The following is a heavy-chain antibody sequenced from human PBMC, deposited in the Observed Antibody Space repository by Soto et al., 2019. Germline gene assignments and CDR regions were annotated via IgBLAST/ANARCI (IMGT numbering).Heavy chain of an antibody. D-gene: IGHD3-10*01. Sequence: QVQLVQSGAELKKPGSSVKVSCKASGDTFSGYPINWVRQAPGEGLEWMGRIIPVFGTTNDAQRFEGRVTFTADESTNTAYMALRGLLSEDTALYYCARDGGFGELKYWGPGTLVTVSS. V-gene: IGHV1-69*18. CDR2: IIPVFGTT. CDR3: ARDGGFGELKY. CDR1: GDTFSGYP. J-gene: IGHJ4*02.